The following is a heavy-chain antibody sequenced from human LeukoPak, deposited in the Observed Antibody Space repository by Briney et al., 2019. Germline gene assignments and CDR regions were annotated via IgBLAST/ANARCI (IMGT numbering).Heavy chain of an antibody. Sequence: GASVKVSCKASGYTFTSYDINWVRQATGQGLEWMGWMNPNSGNTNYAQKLQGRVTMTTDTSTSTAYMELRSLRSDDTAVYYCRVGATLFDYWGQGTLVTVSS. J-gene: IGHJ4*02. D-gene: IGHD1-26*01. CDR1: GYTFTSYD. CDR3: RVGATLFDY. V-gene: IGHV1-18*01. CDR2: MNPNSGNT.